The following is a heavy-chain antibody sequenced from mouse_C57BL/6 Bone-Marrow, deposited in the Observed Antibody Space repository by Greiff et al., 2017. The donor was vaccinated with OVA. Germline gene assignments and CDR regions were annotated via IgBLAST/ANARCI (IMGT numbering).Heavy chain of an antibody. CDR3: ASCACYSKYDYYSMDY. CDR1: GYSITSGYF. J-gene: IGHJ4*01. CDR2: ISYDGSN. V-gene: IGHV3-6*01. Sequence: EVQLVESGPGLVKPSQSLSLTCSVTGYSITSGYFWYWIRQFPGNKLEWMGYISYDGSNNYNPSLKNRISITRDTSENQFFLMLNSVTTEDTATYYCASCACYSKYDYYSMDYWGKGTSVTVSS. D-gene: IGHD2-5*01.